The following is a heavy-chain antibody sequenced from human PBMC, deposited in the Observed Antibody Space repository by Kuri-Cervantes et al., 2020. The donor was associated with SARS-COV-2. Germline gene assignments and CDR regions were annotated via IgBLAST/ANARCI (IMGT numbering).Heavy chain of an antibody. V-gene: IGHV4-39*07. Sequence: SETLSLTCTVSGGSISSSSYYWGWIRQPPGKGLEWIGEINHSGSTNYNPSLKSRVTISVDTSKNQFSLKLSSVTAADTAVYYCARWSGFFFDIWGQGTMVTVSS. CDR3: ARWSGFFFDI. J-gene: IGHJ3*02. CDR2: INHSGST. CDR1: GGSISSSSYY. D-gene: IGHD3-3*01.